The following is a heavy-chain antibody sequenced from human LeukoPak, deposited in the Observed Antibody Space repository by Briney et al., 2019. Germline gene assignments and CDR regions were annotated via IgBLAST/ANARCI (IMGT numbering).Heavy chain of an antibody. CDR2: TNPNSGGT. Sequence: ASVKVSCKASGYAFTGYYMHWVRQAPGQGLEWMGWTNPNSGGTNYAQKFQGRVTMTRDTSISTAYMELSRLRSDDTAVYYCARVQWELLKGDWFDPWGQGTLVTVSS. D-gene: IGHD1-26*01. CDR1: GYAFTGYY. J-gene: IGHJ5*02. CDR3: ARVQWELLKGDWFDP. V-gene: IGHV1-2*02.